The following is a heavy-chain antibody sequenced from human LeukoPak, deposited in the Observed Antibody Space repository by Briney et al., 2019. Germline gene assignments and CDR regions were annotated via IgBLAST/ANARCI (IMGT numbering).Heavy chain of an antibody. CDR1: GFTFSRYW. V-gene: IGHV3-74*01. CDR2: INSDGSTT. J-gene: IGHJ4*02. Sequence: GGSLRLSCAASGFTFSRYWMHWVRQAPGKGLVWVSRINSDGSTTTYADSVKGRFTISRDNAKNTLYLQMNSLRAEDTAVYYCVRNLDFWGDSEDYWGQGTLVTVSS. D-gene: IGHD3-3*01. CDR3: VRNLDFWGDSEDY.